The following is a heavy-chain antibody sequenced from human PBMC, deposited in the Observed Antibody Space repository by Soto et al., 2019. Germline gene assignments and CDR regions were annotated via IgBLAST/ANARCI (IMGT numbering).Heavy chain of an antibody. V-gene: IGHV3-33*01. CDR2: IWYDGSNK. CDR3: AIDGTFFWFGARTYYYDGMDV. Sequence: GGSLRLSCAASGFTFSSYGMHWVRQAPGKGQEWVADIWYDGSNKYYADSVKGRFTISRDNSKNTLYLQMNSLSAEDTAVYYCAIDGTFFWFGARTYYYDGMDVWGQGTTVTVSS. CDR1: GFTFSSYG. D-gene: IGHD3-10*01. J-gene: IGHJ6*02.